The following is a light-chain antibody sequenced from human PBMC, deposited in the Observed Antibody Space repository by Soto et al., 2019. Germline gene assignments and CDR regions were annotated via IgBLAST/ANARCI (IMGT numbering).Light chain of an antibody. CDR3: QQYNNWPPSIT. CDR1: RSVSSN. V-gene: IGKV3-15*01. J-gene: IGKJ5*01. CDR2: AAS. Sequence: DIVLTQSPATLSVSPRARLTHSCRSRRSVSSNLVWYQQKPGQAPRSLIYAASTRATGVPARFSGSGSGTEFTLTISRLQSEDFAVYYCQQYNNWPPSITVGNGKRLAIK.